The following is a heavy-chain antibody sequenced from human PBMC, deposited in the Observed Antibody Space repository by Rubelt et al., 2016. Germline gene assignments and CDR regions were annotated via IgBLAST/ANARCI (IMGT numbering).Heavy chain of an antibody. CDR1: GGSISSSSYY. CDR3: ARKSSSWYGFDP. J-gene: IGHJ5*02. CDR2: IYYSGST. D-gene: IGHD6-13*01. V-gene: IGHV4-39*06. Sequence: RLQLQESGPGLVKPSETLSLTCTVSGGSISSSSYYWGWIRQPPGKGLEWIGSIYYSGSTYYNPSLKRRVTISVDTFKNQFSLNVSSVTAADTDVYYCARKSSSWYGFDPWGQGTLVTVSS.